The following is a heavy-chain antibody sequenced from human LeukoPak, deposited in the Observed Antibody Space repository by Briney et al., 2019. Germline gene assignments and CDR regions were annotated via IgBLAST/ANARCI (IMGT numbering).Heavy chain of an antibody. CDR1: GGSISSGGYY. CDR3: ARGGGGYSWYFDL. CDR2: IYYSGST. V-gene: IGHV4-31*03. D-gene: IGHD5-12*01. Sequence: PSETLSLTCTVPGGSISSGGYYWSWIRQHPGKGLEWIGYIYYSGSTYYTPSLKNRVTISVATSKNQFSLRLSSVTAVDTAVYYCARGGGGYSWYFDLWGRGTLVTVSS. J-gene: IGHJ2*01.